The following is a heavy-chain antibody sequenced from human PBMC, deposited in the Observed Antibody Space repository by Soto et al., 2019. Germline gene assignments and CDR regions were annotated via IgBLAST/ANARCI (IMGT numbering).Heavy chain of an antibody. CDR3: AIGPSYYYGSGSYSGGRDY. V-gene: IGHV4-34*01. CDR1: GGSFSGYY. CDR2: INHSGST. Sequence: PSETLCLTWAVEGGSFSGYYWSWISQTPGKGLEWIGEINHSGSTNYNPSLKSRVTISVDTSKNQFSLKLSSVTAADTAVYYCAIGPSYYYGSGSYSGGRDYWGQGTLVTVSS. J-gene: IGHJ4*02. D-gene: IGHD3-10*01.